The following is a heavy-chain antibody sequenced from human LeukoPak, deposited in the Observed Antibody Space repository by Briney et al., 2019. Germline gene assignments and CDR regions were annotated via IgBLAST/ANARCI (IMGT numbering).Heavy chain of an antibody. V-gene: IGHV3-48*04. CDR3: ARDILTGSQSRFQH. D-gene: IGHD3-9*01. Sequence: GGSLRLSCAASGFTFSSYAMSWVRQAPGKGLEWVSYISSSSSTIYYADSVKGRFTISRDNAKNSLYLQMNSLRAEDTAVYYCARDILTGSQSRFQHWGQGTLVTVSS. J-gene: IGHJ1*01. CDR1: GFTFSSYA. CDR2: ISSSSSTI.